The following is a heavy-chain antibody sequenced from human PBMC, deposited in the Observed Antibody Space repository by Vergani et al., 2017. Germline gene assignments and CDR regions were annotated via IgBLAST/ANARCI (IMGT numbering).Heavy chain of an antibody. D-gene: IGHD2-2*01. V-gene: IGHV3-7*03. Sequence: EVQMVESGGGLVKPGGSLRLSCAASGFMFSNYWMNWVRQAPGKGLDWVANIKQDGSEKYYVDSVRGRFTISRDNAKNSLYLQMNSLRADDTAVYYCAKGVYCSSTSCYEGRGYYYGMGVWGQGTTVTFSS. CDR3: AKGVYCSSTSCYEGRGYYYGMGV. CDR1: GFMFSNYW. J-gene: IGHJ6*02. CDR2: IKQDGSEK.